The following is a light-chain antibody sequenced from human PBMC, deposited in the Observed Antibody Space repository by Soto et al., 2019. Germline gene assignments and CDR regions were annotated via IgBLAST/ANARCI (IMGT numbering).Light chain of an antibody. V-gene: IGKV1-39*01. CDR2: AAS. CDR3: QQTDSSVWT. CDR1: QSIATC. Sequence: DIQMTQSQSSLSASVWDRVTSACRASQSIATCLNWYQQKPGKAPNLLIYAASTLQSGVPSRFSGSGSGTDFTLTITSLHPEDFATYYCQQTDSSVWTFGQGTKV. J-gene: IGKJ1*01.